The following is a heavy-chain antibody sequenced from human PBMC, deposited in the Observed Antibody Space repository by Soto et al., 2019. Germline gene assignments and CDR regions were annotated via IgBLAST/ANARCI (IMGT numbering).Heavy chain of an antibody. J-gene: IGHJ6*02. CDR1: GGSISSYY. V-gene: IGHV4-59*08. Sequence: QVQLQESGPGLVKPSETLSLSCTVSGGSISSYYWSWIRQPPGKGMEWIGYVHHSWGSTYNPSLQSRVAIALGPSKSQFSLTLTSVAATATAVYYCARQGFGALRGLVDVWGQGTTVTVSS. D-gene: IGHD3-10*01. CDR2: VHHSWGS. CDR3: ARQGFGALRGLVDV.